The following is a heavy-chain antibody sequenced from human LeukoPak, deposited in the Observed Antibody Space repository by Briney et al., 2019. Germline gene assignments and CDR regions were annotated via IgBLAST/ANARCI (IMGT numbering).Heavy chain of an antibody. D-gene: IGHD2-2*02. CDR3: ARLSAAIPRWFDL. J-gene: IGHJ5*02. V-gene: IGHV4-39*01. CDR1: GGSITSNTYY. Sequence: SETLSLTCTVSGGSITSNTYYWGWIRQPPGEGLEWLGHTYHSGNTYYKSSLKSRVNMSADTSRNQFSLKLSSVTAADTAVYYCARLSAAIPRWFDLWGQGTLVTVSA. CDR2: TYHSGNT.